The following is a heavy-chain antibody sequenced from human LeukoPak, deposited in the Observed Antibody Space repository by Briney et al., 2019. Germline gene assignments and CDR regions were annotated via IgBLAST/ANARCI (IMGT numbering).Heavy chain of an antibody. D-gene: IGHD3-10*01. Sequence: GGSLRLSCAASGFTFSSYTMNWVRQAPGKGLDWVSSISSSSGYIYYADSVKGRFTISRDNAKNSLYLQMTSLRDEDTAVYYCARVPRGADNWFDPWGQGTLVTVSS. CDR1: GFTFSSYT. J-gene: IGHJ5*02. CDR2: ISSSSGYI. CDR3: ARVPRGADNWFDP. V-gene: IGHV3-21*01.